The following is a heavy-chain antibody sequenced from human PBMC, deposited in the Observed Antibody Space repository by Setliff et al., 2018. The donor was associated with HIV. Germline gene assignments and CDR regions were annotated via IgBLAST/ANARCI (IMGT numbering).Heavy chain of an antibody. CDR3: ARSNLEPTNRLFDP. V-gene: IGHV4-30-4*08. CDR2: IHNSGTT. D-gene: IGHD2-8*01. J-gene: IGHJ5*02. CDR1: DASITADTFY. Sequence: PSETLSLTCTVSDASITADTFYWNWLRQPPGKGPEWIGYIHNSGTTHYNPAFESRLIISLDMSNNRFSLNLASVTAADTAVYYCARSNLEPTNRLFDPWGPGTLGTVSS.